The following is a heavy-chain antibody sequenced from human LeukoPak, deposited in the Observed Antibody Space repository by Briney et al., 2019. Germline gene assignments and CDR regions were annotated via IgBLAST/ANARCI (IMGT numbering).Heavy chain of an antibody. Sequence: SETLSLTCAVYGGSFSGYYWSWIRQPPGKGLEWIGEINHSGSTNYNPSLKSRVTISVDTSKNQFSLKLSSVTAADTAVYYCARGKNLYGPGSYYNSLPFGYWGQGTLVTVSS. CDR1: GGSFSGYY. V-gene: IGHV4-34*01. CDR2: INHSGST. J-gene: IGHJ4*02. D-gene: IGHD3-10*01. CDR3: ARGKNLYGPGSYYNSLPFGY.